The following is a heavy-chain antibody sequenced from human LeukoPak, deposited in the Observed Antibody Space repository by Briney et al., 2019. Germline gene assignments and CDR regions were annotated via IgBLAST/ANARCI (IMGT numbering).Heavy chain of an antibody. CDR2: IYYSGST. V-gene: IGHV4-59*08. J-gene: IGHJ4*02. Sequence: SETLSLTCTVSGGSISSFYWSWIRQPPGKGLEWIGYIYYSGSTNYNPSLKSRVTISVDTSKNQFSLKLSSVTAADTAVYYCARDSMVAAASHPFDYWGQGTLVTVSS. D-gene: IGHD6-13*01. CDR3: ARDSMVAAASHPFDY. CDR1: GGSISSFY.